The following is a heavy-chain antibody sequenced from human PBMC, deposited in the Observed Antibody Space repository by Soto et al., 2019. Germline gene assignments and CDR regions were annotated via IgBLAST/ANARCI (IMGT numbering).Heavy chain of an antibody. V-gene: IGHV4-30-4*01. Sequence: PSETLSLTCTVSGGSISSGDYYWSWIRQPPGKGLEWIGYIYYSGSTYYNPSLKSRVTISVDTSKNQFSLKLSSVTAADTAVYYCARVWRYYGSGSYYILDYWGQGTLVTVSS. J-gene: IGHJ4*02. CDR3: ARVWRYYGSGSYYILDY. D-gene: IGHD3-10*01. CDR1: GGSISSGDYY. CDR2: IYYSGST.